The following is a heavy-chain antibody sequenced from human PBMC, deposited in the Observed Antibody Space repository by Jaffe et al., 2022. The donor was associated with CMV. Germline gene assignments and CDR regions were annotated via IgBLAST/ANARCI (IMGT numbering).Heavy chain of an antibody. CDR1: GFTFSDYY. D-gene: IGHD6-13*01. J-gene: IGHJ4*02. V-gene: IGHV3-11*01. CDR2: ISNSGSTI. CDR3: ARDIHVPAAGTSYSEY. Sequence: QVQLVESGGGLVEPGGSLRLSCAASGFTFSDYYMTWIRQTPGKGLEWVSYISNSGSTIYYADFVKGRFTISRDNAKNSLYLQMNSLRAEDTAMYYCARDIHVPAAGTSYSEYWGQGILVTVSS.